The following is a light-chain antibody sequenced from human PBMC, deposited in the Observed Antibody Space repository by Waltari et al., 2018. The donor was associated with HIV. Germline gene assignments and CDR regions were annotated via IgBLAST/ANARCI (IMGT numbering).Light chain of an antibody. CDR3: QQRTNWPPYS. Sequence: EIVLTQSPATLSLSPGERATLSCRASRSVGSYLAWYQQKPGQAPRLLLYDASNRATGNPAKFSGSGSGTDFTLTISSLEPEDFAVYYCQQRTNWPPYSFGQGTKLEIK. V-gene: IGKV3-11*01. J-gene: IGKJ2*03. CDR1: RSVGSY. CDR2: DAS.